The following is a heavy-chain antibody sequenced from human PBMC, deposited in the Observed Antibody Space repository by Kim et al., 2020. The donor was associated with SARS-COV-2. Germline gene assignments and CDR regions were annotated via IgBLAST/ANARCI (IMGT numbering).Heavy chain of an antibody. CDR2: INTNTGNP. CDR3: ARVWQQLVRGWFDP. V-gene: IGHV7-4-1*02. D-gene: IGHD6-13*01. CDR1: GYTFTSYA. Sequence: ASVKVSCKASGYTFTSYAMNWVRQAPGQGLEWMGWINTNTGNPTYAQGFTGRFVFSLDTSVSTAYLQISSLKAEDTAVYYCARVWQQLVRGWFDPWGQGTLVTVSS. J-gene: IGHJ5*02.